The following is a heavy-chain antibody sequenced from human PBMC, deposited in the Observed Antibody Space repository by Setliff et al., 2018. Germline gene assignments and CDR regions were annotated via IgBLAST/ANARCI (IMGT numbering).Heavy chain of an antibody. CDR1: GFTFSSYA. J-gene: IGHJ4*02. CDR2: VSFDGRNK. D-gene: IGHD3-10*01. CDR3: ARGTIWFGEDVGDY. V-gene: IGHV3-30*03. Sequence: GGSLRLSCAASGFTFSSYAMSWVRQAPGKGLEWVAAVSFDGRNKYYEDSVKGRFTISRDDSKNTLYLQMNSLRAEDTAVYYCARGTIWFGEDVGDYWGQGTLVTVSS.